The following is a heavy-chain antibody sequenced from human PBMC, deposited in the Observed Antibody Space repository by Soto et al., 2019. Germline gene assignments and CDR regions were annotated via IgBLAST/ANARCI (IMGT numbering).Heavy chain of an antibody. CDR3: ERMESSSWEHFDY. CDR1: ADSVSSNSAA. CDR2: TYYRSKWYN. D-gene: IGHD6-13*01. J-gene: IGHJ4*02. V-gene: IGHV6-1*01. Sequence: SQTLPLTCAMSADSVSSNSAAWNWISQSPSRGLEWLGRTYYRSKWYNDYAVSVKSRITINQDTSKNQFSLQLNSVTPEDTAVYYCERMESSSWEHFDYWGQGTLVTVSS.